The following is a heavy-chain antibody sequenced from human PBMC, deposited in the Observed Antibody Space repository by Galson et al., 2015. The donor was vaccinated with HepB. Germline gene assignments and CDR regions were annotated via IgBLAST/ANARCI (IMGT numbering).Heavy chain of an antibody. Sequence: CAISGDSVSSPSATWNWIRQSPSRGLEWLGRTYYKSTYYNDYAVSVRSRITINPDTSKNQFSLQLSSVTPEDTAVSYCARGWGITMVRGLPYYLDSWGQGTLVTVSS. CDR3: ARGWGITMVRGLPYYLDS. J-gene: IGHJ4*02. D-gene: IGHD3-10*01. CDR2: TYYKSTYYN. CDR1: GDSVSSPSAT. V-gene: IGHV6-1*01.